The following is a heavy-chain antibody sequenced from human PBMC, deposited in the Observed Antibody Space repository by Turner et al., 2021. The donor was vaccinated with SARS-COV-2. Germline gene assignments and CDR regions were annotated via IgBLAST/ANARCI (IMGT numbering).Heavy chain of an antibody. Sequence: QVQLVESGGGVVQPGRSLRLPCAASGFTFSGYAMHWVRQATGKGLEWVAVISFDGTNKFYADSVKGRFTISRDNSKNTLYLQMNSLRTEDTAVYYCATNSPTNAFDIWGQGTMVTVSS. D-gene: IGHD1-1*01. CDR2: ISFDGTNK. J-gene: IGHJ3*02. CDR1: GFTFSGYA. CDR3: ATNSPTNAFDI. V-gene: IGHV3-30*03.